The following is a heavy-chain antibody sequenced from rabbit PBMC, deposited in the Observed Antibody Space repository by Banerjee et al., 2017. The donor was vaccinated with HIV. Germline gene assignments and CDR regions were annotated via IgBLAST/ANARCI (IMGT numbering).Heavy chain of an antibody. J-gene: IGHJ4*01. Sequence: QEQLVEYGGDLVQPEGSLTLTCTASGFSFSSSYYMCWVRQAPGKGLEWIGCINTSSGNTVYASWAKGRFTISKTSSTTVTLQMTSLTAADTATYFCARGYWTDGLHLWGPGTLVTVS. CDR3: ARGYWTDGLHL. V-gene: IGHV1S45*01. CDR1: GFSFSSSYY. CDR2: INTSSGNT. D-gene: IGHD1-1*01.